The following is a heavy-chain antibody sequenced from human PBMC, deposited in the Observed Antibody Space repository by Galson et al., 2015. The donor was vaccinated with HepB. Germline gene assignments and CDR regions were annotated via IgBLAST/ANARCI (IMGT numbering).Heavy chain of an antibody. V-gene: IGHV3-30*18. CDR2: ISYDGSNK. CDR1: GFTFSSYC. D-gene: IGHD3-3*01. J-gene: IGHJ4*02. Sequence: SLRLSCAASGFTFSSYCMHWVRQAPGKGLEWVAVISYDGSNKYYADSVKGRFTISRDNSKNTLYLQMNSLRAEDTAVYYCAKDSNVLRFLEWLLPYWGQGTLVTVSS. CDR3: AKDSNVLRFLEWLLPY.